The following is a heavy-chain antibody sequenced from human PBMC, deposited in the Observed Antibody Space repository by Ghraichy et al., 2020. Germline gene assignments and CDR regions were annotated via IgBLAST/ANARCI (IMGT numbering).Heavy chain of an antibody. J-gene: IGHJ2*01. CDR1: GVSISSHY. CDR3: AKYGDYWYFDL. V-gene: IGHV4-59*11. D-gene: IGHD4/OR15-4a*01. Sequence: SQTLSLTCTVSGVSISSHYWSWIRQPPGKGLEWIGYISDSGSTNYNASFKSRLTISADTSKNQFSLKMSSVTAPDTAVYYFAKYGDYWYFDLWGRGTLVTVSS. CDR2: ISDSGST.